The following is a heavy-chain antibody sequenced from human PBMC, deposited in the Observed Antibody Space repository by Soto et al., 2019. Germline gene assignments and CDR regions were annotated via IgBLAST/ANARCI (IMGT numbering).Heavy chain of an antibody. J-gene: IGHJ4*02. CDR1: GFNVNSDY. D-gene: IGHD2-21*02. CDR2: IYSGETT. Sequence: GGSLRLSXAASGFNVNSDYMNWVRQTPGKGLEWVASIYSGETTYYADSVRGRFTISSDKSKNTLYFQLSSLRIEDTAVYYCTRDGRGLGRLSLFEYWGQGVLVTVSS. V-gene: IGHV3-53*01. CDR3: TRDGRGLGRLSLFEY.